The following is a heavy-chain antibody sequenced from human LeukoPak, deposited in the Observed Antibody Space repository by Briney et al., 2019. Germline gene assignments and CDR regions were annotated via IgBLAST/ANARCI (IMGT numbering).Heavy chain of an antibody. V-gene: IGHV1-69*13. CDR2: IIPIFGTA. CDR1: GGTFSSYA. CDR3: ASDSSGVDAFDI. J-gene: IGHJ3*02. Sequence: ASVKVSCKASGGTFSSYAISWVRQAPGQGLEWMGGIIPIFGTANYAQKFQGRVTITADESTSTAYMELSSLRSEDTAVYYCASDSSGVDAFDIWGQGTMVTVSS. D-gene: IGHD6-6*01.